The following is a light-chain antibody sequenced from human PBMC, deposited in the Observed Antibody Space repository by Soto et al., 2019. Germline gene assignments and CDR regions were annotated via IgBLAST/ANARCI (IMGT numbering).Light chain of an antibody. J-gene: IGLJ3*02. V-gene: IGLV2-23*01. Sequence: QSALTQPASVSGSPEQSITISCTGPGSDVGSFDLVSWYQQHRGKAPKLIIFEGSKRPSGVSDRFSGSKSDNRASLTISGLQAEDEADYYCSSYAGSLTWVFGGGTKLTVL. CDR3: SSYAGSLTWV. CDR2: EGS. CDR1: GSDVGSFDL.